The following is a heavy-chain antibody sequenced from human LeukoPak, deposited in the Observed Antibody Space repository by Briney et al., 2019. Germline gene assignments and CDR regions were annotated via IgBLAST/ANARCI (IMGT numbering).Heavy chain of an antibody. CDR3: AADPDSSGWYGGGDY. CDR1: GFTFTSSA. D-gene: IGHD6-19*01. Sequence: SVKVSCKASGFTFTSSAMQWVRQARGQRLEWIGWIIVGSGNTNYAQKFQERVTITRDMSTSTGYMELSSLRSEDTAVYYCAADPDSSGWYGGGDYWGQGTLVTVSS. V-gene: IGHV1-58*02. CDR2: IIVGSGNT. J-gene: IGHJ4*02.